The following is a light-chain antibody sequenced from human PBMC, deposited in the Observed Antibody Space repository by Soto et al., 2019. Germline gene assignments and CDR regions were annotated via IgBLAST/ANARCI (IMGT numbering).Light chain of an antibody. J-gene: IGLJ2*01. CDR1: SSDVGGYNY. V-gene: IGLV2-14*01. CDR3: SSYTSSSTLVV. Sequence: QSALTQPASVSGSPGQSITISCTGTSSDVGGYNYVSWYQQYLGKAPKLMIYEVSNRPSGVSNRFSGSKSGNTASLTISGLQAEDEADFYCSSYTSSSTLVVFGGGTQLTVL. CDR2: EVS.